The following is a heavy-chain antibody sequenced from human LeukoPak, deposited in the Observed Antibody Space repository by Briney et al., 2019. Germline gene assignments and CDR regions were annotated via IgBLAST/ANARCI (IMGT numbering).Heavy chain of an antibody. V-gene: IGHV4-39*01. D-gene: IGHD6-13*01. CDR2: FYYSGIT. J-gene: IGHJ4*02. CDR3: ASLALMAARGKVFDY. Sequence: SETLSLTCTVSGGSVSSRSYYWGWIRQPPGKGLAWIGSFYYSGITYYNPSLKSRVTISVDTSKNQFSLNLTSVTAADTAVYYCASLALMAARGKVFDYWGQGTLVTVSS. CDR1: GGSVSSRSYY.